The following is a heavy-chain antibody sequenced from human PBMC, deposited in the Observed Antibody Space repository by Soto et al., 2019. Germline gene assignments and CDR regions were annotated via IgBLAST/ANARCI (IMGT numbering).Heavy chain of an antibody. J-gene: IGHJ6*02. CDR3: ARDQRVATKDYHYYGTDV. CDR2: ICYSGST. V-gene: IGHV4-30-4*01. Sequence: PSQTLSATGTVSGDSIPRGDYYWSCIRQPPGTGLEWIGYICYSGSTYYKPSLKSRITISVDTSKNQFHLKRSSVTAAESGVYACARDQRVATKDYHYYGTDVWGQGT. CDR1: GDSIPRGDYY. D-gene: IGHD5-12*01.